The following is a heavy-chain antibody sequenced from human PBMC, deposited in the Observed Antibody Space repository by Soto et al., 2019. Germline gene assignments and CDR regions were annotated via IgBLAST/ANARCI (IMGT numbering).Heavy chain of an antibody. Sequence: EVQLVEFGGGLVQRGGSLRLSCEASGLTVSSTYMSWVRQAPGEGLEWVSTIYSGDSTYYADSVKGRFTVSRHSSNNTLFRQMNSLRPEDTAIYYCATRRRHYGDLDYWGQGTLVTVSS. J-gene: IGHJ4*02. D-gene: IGHD4-17*01. CDR3: ATRRRHYGDLDY. CDR2: IYSGDST. CDR1: GLTVSSTY. V-gene: IGHV3-53*04.